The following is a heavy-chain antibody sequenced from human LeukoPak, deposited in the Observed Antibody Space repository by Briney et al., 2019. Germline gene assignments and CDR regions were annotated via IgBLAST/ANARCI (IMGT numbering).Heavy chain of an antibody. Sequence: GGSLRLSCAASGFTFSSYWMNWVRQAPGKGLEWVANIKQDGSEKYYVDSVKGRFAISRDNAKNSLYLQMNSLRAEDTAVYYCARVPFSYSGYDGEGFDYWGQGTLVTVSS. CDR2: IKQDGSEK. J-gene: IGHJ4*02. D-gene: IGHD5-12*01. CDR1: GFTFSSYW. CDR3: ARVPFSYSGYDGEGFDY. V-gene: IGHV3-7*01.